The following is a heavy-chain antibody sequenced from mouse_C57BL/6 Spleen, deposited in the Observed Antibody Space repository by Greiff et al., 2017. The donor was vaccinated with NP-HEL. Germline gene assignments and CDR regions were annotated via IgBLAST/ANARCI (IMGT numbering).Heavy chain of an antibody. CDR3: ARSYDGYSDWYFDV. J-gene: IGHJ1*03. D-gene: IGHD2-3*01. CDR2: IDPSDSYT. CDR1: GYTFTRYW. Sequence: QVQLQQPGAELVMPGASVKLSCKASGYTFTRYWLHWVKQRPGQGLEWIGEIDPSDSYTNYNQKFKGKSTLTVDKSSSTAYMQLSSLTSEDSAGYYCARSYDGYSDWYFDVWGTGTTVTVSS. V-gene: IGHV1-69*01.